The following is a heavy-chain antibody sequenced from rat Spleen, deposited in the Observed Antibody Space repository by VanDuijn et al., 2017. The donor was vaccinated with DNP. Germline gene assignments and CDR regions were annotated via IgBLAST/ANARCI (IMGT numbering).Heavy chain of an antibody. J-gene: IGHJ2*01. V-gene: IGHV5-31*01. CDR1: GFTFSSYW. CDR3: ARLTSGMTAYYFPY. CDR2: ITSSGGDS. Sequence: EVQLVESGGDLVQPGRSLKLSCVASGFTFSSYWMTWTRQVPGKGLEWVASITSSGGDSYYPDSVKGRFTISRDNVKSSLFLQMNSLRSEDTATYYCARLTSGMTAYYFPYWGQGVMVTVSS. D-gene: IGHD1-7*01.